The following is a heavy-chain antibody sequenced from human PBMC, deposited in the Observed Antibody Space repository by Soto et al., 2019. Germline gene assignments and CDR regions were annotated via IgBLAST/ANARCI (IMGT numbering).Heavy chain of an antibody. D-gene: IGHD2-15*01. V-gene: IGHV4-59*08. J-gene: IGHJ5*02. CDR3: AGQRSVVVTPWWFDP. CDR2: IYHSGSS. CDR1: GGSISSYY. Sequence: QVQLLESGPGLVKPSETLSLTCTVSGGSISSYYWSWIRQPPGKGLEWIGYIYHSGSSNYNPSLKSRVTILLDTSKNQLSLKLTAVTAADTAVYYCAGQRSVVVTPWWFDPWGQGTLVTVSS.